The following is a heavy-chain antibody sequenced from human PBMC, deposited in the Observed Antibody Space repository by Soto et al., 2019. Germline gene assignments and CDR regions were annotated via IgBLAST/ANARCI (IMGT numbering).Heavy chain of an antibody. CDR3: ARDGTLYDGGAYYYLY. CDR2: IIPMFGKA. V-gene: IGHV1-69*01. D-gene: IGHD3-22*01. CDR1: GGTFSRYA. Sequence: QVQLVQSGAEVKKPGSSVKVSCKASGGTFSRYALNWVRQAPGQGLEWMGGIIPMFGKANYAQKFQGRVTITADESTSTGYMELRSLISEDTVVYYCARDGTLYDGGAYYYLYWGQGTLVTVSS. J-gene: IGHJ4*02.